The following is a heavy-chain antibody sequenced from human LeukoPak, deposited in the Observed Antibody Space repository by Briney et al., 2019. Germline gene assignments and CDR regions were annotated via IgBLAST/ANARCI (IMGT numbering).Heavy chain of an antibody. Sequence: PGGSLTLSCAASKFTFSSFAISWVREAPGKGLEWVSAISGSDGSTYYADSVKGRFTISRDNSKNTLYLQMNSLRAEDTAVYYCAKPLPHYYDSSGPIGYWGQGTLVPVSS. CDR1: KFTFSSFA. J-gene: IGHJ4*02. CDR3: AKPLPHYYDSSGPIGY. V-gene: IGHV3-23*01. CDR2: ISGSDGST. D-gene: IGHD3-22*01.